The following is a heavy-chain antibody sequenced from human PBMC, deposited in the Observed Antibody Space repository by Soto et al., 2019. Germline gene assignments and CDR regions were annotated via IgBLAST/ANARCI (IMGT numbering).Heavy chain of an antibody. Sequence: GGSLRLSCVASGFYFRSYEMNWFRQAPGKGLEWVSNIRANDESIYYADSVKGRVSVSRDNAKNPLFLEMNSLRVDDTAVYYCARETLRDAIDIWGQGTMVTVSS. J-gene: IGHJ3*02. CDR3: ARETLRDAIDI. V-gene: IGHV3-48*03. CDR2: IRANDESI. CDR1: GFYFRSYE.